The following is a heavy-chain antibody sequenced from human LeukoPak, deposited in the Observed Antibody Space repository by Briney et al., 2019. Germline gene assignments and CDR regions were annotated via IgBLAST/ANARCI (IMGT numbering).Heavy chain of an antibody. CDR2: ISGSGGST. J-gene: IGHJ4*02. CDR3: AKRSYSVMVRGYLDY. D-gene: IGHD3-10*01. V-gene: IGHV3-23*01. CDR1: GFTFSSYA. Sequence: PGGSLRLSCAASGFTFSSYAMSWVRQAPGKGLEWVSAISGSGGSTYYADSVKGRFTISRDNSKNTLYLQMNSLRAEDTAVYYCAKRSYSVMVRGYLDYWGQGTLVTVSS.